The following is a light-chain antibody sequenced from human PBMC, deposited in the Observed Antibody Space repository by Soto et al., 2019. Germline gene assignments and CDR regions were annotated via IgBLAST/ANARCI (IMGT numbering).Light chain of an antibody. CDR3: QQYNSLPWT. CDR1: QSISTY. Sequence: DIQMTQSPSTLSASVGDRVTISCRASQSISTYLAWYQQEPGKAPKLLLFGASSLKSGVPSRFSGSGSATEFTLTISSLQPDDFATYYCQQYNSLPWTFGQGSRVEVK. CDR2: GAS. V-gene: IGKV1-5*03. J-gene: IGKJ1*01.